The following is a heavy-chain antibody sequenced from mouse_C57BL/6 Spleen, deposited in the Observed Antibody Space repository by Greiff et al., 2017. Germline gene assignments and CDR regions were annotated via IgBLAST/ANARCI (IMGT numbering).Heavy chain of an antibody. J-gene: IGHJ4*01. D-gene: IGHD1-1*01. CDR3: ATLRHYAMDY. V-gene: IGHV1-55*01. CDR2: IYPGSGST. CDR1: GYTFTSYW. Sequence: QVQLQQPGAELVKPGASVKMSCKASGYTFTSYWITWVKQRPGQGLEWIGDIYPGSGSTNYNGKFKGKATLTADKSSSPAYMQLSSLTSEDSAVYFCATLRHYAMDYWGQGTSVTVSS.